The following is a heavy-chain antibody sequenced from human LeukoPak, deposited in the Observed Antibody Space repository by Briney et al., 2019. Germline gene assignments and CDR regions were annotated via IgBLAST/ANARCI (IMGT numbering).Heavy chain of an antibody. CDR2: IYYSGST. V-gene: IGHV4-59*08. CDR3: AGLLVVPAARTMWFDP. D-gene: IGHD2-2*01. CDR1: GGSISSYY. J-gene: IGHJ5*02. Sequence: ETSETLSLTCTVSGGSISSYYWSWIRQPPGKGLEWIGYIYYSGSTNYNPSLKSRVTISVDTSKNQFSLKLSSVTAADTAVYNCAGLLVVPAARTMWFDPWGQGTLVTVSS.